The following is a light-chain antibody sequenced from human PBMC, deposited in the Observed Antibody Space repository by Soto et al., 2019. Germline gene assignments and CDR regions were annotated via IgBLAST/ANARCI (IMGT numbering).Light chain of an antibody. CDR3: HQRSYWPPS. CDR2: DSS. CDR1: QSVSSL. J-gene: IGKJ3*01. Sequence: EIVLTQSPVTLSLSAGERAALSCRASQSVSSLLAWYQQKPGQAPRLLIYDSSNRATGIPARFSANGSGTNFTLTISRLEPEDSAVYYCHQRSYWPPSFGPGTTVEIK. V-gene: IGKV3-11*01.